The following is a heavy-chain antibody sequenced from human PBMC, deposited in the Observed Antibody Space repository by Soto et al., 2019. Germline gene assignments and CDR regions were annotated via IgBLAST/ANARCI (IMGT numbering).Heavy chain of an antibody. D-gene: IGHD3-3*01. J-gene: IGHJ6*02. CDR3: TTEYDFWSGYGMDV. CDR1: GFTFSNAW. CDR2: IKSKTDGGTT. Sequence: PGGSLRLSCAASGFTFSNAWMSWVRQAPGKGLEWVGRIKSKTDGGTTDYAAPVKGRSTISRDDSKNTLYLQMNSLKTEDTAVYYCTTEYDFWSGYGMDVWGQGTTVTVSS. V-gene: IGHV3-15*01.